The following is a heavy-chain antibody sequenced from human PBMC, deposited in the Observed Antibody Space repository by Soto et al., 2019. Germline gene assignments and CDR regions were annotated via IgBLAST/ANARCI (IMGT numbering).Heavy chain of an antibody. CDR2: IYYSGST. V-gene: IGHV4-39*01. CDR3: ARIEYDFWSGYYTSHYYYMDV. D-gene: IGHD3-3*01. Sequence: SETLSLTCTVSGGSISSSSYYWGWIRQPPGKGLKWIGSIYYSGSTYYNPSLKSRVTISVDTSKNQFSLKLSSVTAADTAVYYCARIEYDFWSGYYTSHYYYMDVWGKGTTVTVSS. CDR1: GGSISSSSYY. J-gene: IGHJ6*03.